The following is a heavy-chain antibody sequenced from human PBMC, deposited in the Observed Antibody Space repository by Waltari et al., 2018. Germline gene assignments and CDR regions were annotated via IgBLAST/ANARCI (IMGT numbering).Heavy chain of an antibody. CDR3: ARAFRAAALDY. V-gene: IGHV4-59*01. Sequence: QVQLQESGPGLVKPSETLSLTCTVSGGSISSYYWRWIRQPPGKGLEWIGYIYYSGSTNYNPSLKSRVTISVDTSKNQFSLNLSSVTAADTAVYYCARAFRAAALDYWGQGTLVTVSS. CDR1: GGSISSYY. D-gene: IGHD2-15*01. CDR2: IYYSGST. J-gene: IGHJ4*02.